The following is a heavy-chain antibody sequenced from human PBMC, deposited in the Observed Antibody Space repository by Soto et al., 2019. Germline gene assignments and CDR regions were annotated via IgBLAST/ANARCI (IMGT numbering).Heavy chain of an antibody. V-gene: IGHV3-30*18. CDR1: GFTFSSYG. Sequence: GGSLRLSYAASGFTFSSYGMHWVRQAPGKGLEWVAVISYDGSNKYYADSVKGRFTISRDNSKNTLYLQMNSLRAEDTAVYYCAKDEVEDSNYVCGMDVWGQGTTVTVSS. J-gene: IGHJ6*02. CDR3: AKDEVEDSNYVCGMDV. D-gene: IGHD4-4*01. CDR2: ISYDGSNK.